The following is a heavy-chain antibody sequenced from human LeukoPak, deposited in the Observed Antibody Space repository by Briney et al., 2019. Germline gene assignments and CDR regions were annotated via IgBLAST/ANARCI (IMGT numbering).Heavy chain of an antibody. CDR3: ARHYYASGSYLSAFDI. CDR1: GVSISSSRYY. CDR2: IYYSGST. Sequence: SETLSLTCTVSGVSISSSRYYWGWIRQPPGKGLEWIGSIYYSGSTYYNPSLRSRVTISVDTSKNQLSLKLSSVTAANTAVYYCARHYYASGSYLSAFDIWGQGTMVTVSS. V-gene: IGHV4-39*01. J-gene: IGHJ3*02. D-gene: IGHD3-10*01.